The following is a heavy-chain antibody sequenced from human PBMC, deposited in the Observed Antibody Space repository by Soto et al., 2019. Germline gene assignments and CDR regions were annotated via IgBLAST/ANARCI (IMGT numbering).Heavy chain of an antibody. CDR2: IFYSGNT. V-gene: IGHV4-39*01. CDR1: GGSISSSSHY. Sequence: SETLSLTCPVSGGSISSSSHYWGWIRQPPGRGLECIGTIFYSGNTYYNPSLEGRITMSVDTSKNQFSLKLRSVTAADSAVYFCARLTGSGSYYVNCWGQGTLVTVSS. D-gene: IGHD3-10*01. J-gene: IGHJ4*02. CDR3: ARLTGSGSYYVNC.